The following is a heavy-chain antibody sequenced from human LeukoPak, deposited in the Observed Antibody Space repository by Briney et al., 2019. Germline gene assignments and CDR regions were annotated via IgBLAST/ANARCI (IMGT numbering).Heavy chain of an antibody. D-gene: IGHD3-10*01. Sequence: PGGSLRLSCAASGFIFSSYEMNCVRQAPGKGLEWVSYISSRGGAIYYADSLKGRFTISRDNAKNSLYLQMNSLRAEDTAVYYCARESHGTGDQWGQGTLVTVSS. J-gene: IGHJ4*02. CDR3: ARESHGTGDQ. CDR2: ISSRGGAI. CDR1: GFIFSSYE. V-gene: IGHV3-48*03.